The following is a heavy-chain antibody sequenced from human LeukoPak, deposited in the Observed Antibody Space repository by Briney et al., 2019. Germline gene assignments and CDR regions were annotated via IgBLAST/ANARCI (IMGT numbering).Heavy chain of an antibody. CDR2: INSDGSST. CDR3: ARYDHCSSTSCYPRYYYYYMDV. D-gene: IGHD2-2*01. Sequence: PGGSLRLSCAASGFTFSSYWMHWVRQAPGKGLVWVSRINSDGSSTSYADSVKGRFTISRDNAKNTLYLQMNSLRAEDTAVYYCARYDHCSSTSCYPRYYYYYMDVWGKGTTVTVSS. J-gene: IGHJ6*03. CDR1: GFTFSSYW. V-gene: IGHV3-74*01.